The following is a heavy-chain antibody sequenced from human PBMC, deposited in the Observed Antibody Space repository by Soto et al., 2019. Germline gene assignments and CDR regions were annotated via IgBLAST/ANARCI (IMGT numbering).Heavy chain of an antibody. CDR1: GFTFSSYG. CDR2: IWYDGSNK. J-gene: IGHJ5*02. Sequence: GGSLRLSCAASGFTFSSYGMHWVRQAPGKGLEWVAVIWYDGSNKYYADSVKGRFTVSRDDAKKSVYLEMHSLTADDTAVYYCARAAKNYYDSGGYYYPWGQGTLVTVSS. D-gene: IGHD3-22*01. CDR3: ARAAKNYYDSGGYYYP. V-gene: IGHV3-33*01.